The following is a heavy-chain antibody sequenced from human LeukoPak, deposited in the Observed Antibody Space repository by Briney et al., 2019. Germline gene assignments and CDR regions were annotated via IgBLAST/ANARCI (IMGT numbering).Heavy chain of an antibody. V-gene: IGHV3-21*01. CDR3: ARAYSETYGLGYYYMDV. CDR2: ITRSSIYI. J-gene: IGHJ6*03. CDR1: GFTFSSYT. Sequence: PGGSLRLSCAASGFTFSSYTMNWVRLAPGKGLEWVSSITRSSIYIHYADSVKGRFTISRDNAKNSLYLQMNSLRAEDTAVYYCARAYSETYGLGYYYMDVWGKGTTVTISS. D-gene: IGHD1-26*01.